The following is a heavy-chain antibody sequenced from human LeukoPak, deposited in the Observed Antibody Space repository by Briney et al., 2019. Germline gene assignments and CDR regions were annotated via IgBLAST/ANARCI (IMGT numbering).Heavy chain of an antibody. CDR3: VRALGSPSADY. J-gene: IGHJ4*02. V-gene: IGHV3-7*01. CDR1: GFTFTDSW. D-gene: IGHD6-6*01. Sequence: GGSLRLSCTPSGFTFTDSWMSWVRQAPGKGLEWVANIKQDGSEKYYVDSVEGRFTISRDNAKDSISLQMNSLRGEDTAVYYCVRALGSPSADYWGQGTMVTVAS. CDR2: IKQDGSEK.